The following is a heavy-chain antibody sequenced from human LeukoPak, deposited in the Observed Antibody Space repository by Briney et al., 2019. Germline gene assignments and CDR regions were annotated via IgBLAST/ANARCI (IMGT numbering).Heavy chain of an antibody. CDR1: GYTFTSYY. CDR2: INPSGGST. J-gene: IGHJ4*02. CDR3: AKTEAIGYSYGSGPGLAY. Sequence: ASVKVSCKASGYTFTSYYMHWVRQAPGQGLEWMGIINPSGGSTSYAQKFQGRVTMTRDTSTSTVYMELSSLRSEDTAVYDCAKTEAIGYSYGSGPGLAYWGKEPLVTVPS. V-gene: IGHV1-46*01. D-gene: IGHD5-18*01.